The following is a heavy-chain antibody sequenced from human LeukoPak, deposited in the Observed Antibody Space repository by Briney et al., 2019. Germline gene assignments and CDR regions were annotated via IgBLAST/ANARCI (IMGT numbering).Heavy chain of an antibody. CDR3: AREYYDILTGYDPYYYMDV. Sequence: GASVKVSCKASGYTFTDYYMHWVRQAPGQGLEWMGWINANSGGTNYAQKFLGRVTMTRDTSISTAYMELSRLKSDDTAVYYCAREYYDILTGYDPYYYMDVWGKGTTVTVPS. D-gene: IGHD3-9*01. CDR2: INANSGGT. CDR1: GYTFTDYY. J-gene: IGHJ6*03. V-gene: IGHV1-2*02.